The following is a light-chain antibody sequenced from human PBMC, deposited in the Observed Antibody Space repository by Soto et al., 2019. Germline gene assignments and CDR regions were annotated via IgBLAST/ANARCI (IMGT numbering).Light chain of an antibody. CDR3: QQRNFRPEIT. V-gene: IGKV3-11*01. Sequence: EIVLTQSPATLSLSPGERATLSCRASQSVSNYLAWYQQKPGQAPRLLIFDASNRATGIPPRFSGSGSGTDFSLTISSLEPEDSAIYYCQQRNFRPEITFGGGTKVEN. CDR1: QSVSNY. J-gene: IGKJ4*01. CDR2: DAS.